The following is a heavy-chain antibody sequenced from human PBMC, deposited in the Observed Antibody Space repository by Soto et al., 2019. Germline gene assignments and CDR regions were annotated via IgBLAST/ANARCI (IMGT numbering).Heavy chain of an antibody. CDR1: GYTFTSHG. Sequence: QVLLVQSGAEVKKPGASVKVSCKASGYTFTSHGISWVRQAPGQGLEWMGWISAYNGDTNYAQKLQGRVTLTTDTSTSTAYMEVRSLRSEDPAVYYCASMVRGSNIDYYHYMDVWGKGTTVTVSS. CDR3: ASMVRGSNIDYYHYMDV. CDR2: ISAYNGDT. D-gene: IGHD3-10*01. V-gene: IGHV1-18*01. J-gene: IGHJ6*03.